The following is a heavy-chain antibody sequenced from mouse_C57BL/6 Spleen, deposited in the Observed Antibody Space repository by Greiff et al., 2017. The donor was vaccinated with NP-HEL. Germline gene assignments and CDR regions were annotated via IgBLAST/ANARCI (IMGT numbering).Heavy chain of an antibody. CDR2: IDPEDGDT. V-gene: IGHV14-1*01. Sequence: EVKLQESGAELVRPGASVKLSCTASGFNIKDYYMHWVKQRPEQGLEWIGRIDPEDGDTEYAPKFQGKATMTADTSSNTAYLQLSSLTSEDTAVYYCTCSTSGPLYYFDYWGQGTTLTVSS. J-gene: IGHJ2*01. D-gene: IGHD2-1*01. CDR1: GFNIKDYY. CDR3: TCSTSGPLYYFDY.